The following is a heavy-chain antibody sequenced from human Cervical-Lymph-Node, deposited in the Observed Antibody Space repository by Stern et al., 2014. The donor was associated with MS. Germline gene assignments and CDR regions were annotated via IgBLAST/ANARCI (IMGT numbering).Heavy chain of an antibody. CDR3: ARDQIPYYYYGMDV. V-gene: IGHV1-69*12. D-gene: IGHD2-2*02. J-gene: IGHJ6*02. CDR1: GGTFSSHA. Sequence: QDQLVQSGAEVKKPGSSVKVSCQTSGGTFSSHAINWVRQAPGQGLEWMGGVIPIFGTVDYAQKFQGRLTITADESTNTAYMELSSLRSEDTAVYYCARDQIPYYYYGMDVWGQGTTVTVSS. CDR2: VIPIFGTV.